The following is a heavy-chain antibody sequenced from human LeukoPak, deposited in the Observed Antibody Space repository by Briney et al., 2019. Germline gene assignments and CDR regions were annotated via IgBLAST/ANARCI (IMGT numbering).Heavy chain of an antibody. CDR3: AKERDSRVQGGTFYYYGMHV. CDR1: GFTFSNAW. CDR2: ISYDGIKK. V-gene: IGHV3-30*18. Sequence: PGGSLRLSCAASGFTFSNAWLSWVRQAPGKGLEWVAVISYDGIKKYYADSVKGRFTISRDNSKNTLYLQMDSLRTDDTAVFYCAKERDSRVQGGTFYYYGMHVWRQGTTVTVSS. J-gene: IGHJ6*02. D-gene: IGHD3-10*01.